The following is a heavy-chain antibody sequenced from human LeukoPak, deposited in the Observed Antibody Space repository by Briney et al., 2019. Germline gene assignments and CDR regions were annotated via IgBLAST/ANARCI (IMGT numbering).Heavy chain of an antibody. D-gene: IGHD3-16*01. CDR2: IYSGDDT. CDR1: GFTFSNNY. V-gene: IGHV3-66*01. CDR3: ARVAPSGGFFDY. J-gene: IGHJ4*02. Sequence: GGSLRLSCAASGFTFSNNYMSWVRQAPGKGLEWVSVIYSGDDTYYADSVKGRFTISRDNSKNTLYLQMNSLRAEDTAVYYCARVAPSGGFFDYWGQGTLVTVSS.